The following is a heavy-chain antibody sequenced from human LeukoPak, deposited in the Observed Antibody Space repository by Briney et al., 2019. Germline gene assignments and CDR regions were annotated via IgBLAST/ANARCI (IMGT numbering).Heavy chain of an antibody. CDR2: ISSSGSTI. J-gene: IGHJ4*02. V-gene: IGHV3-11*04. D-gene: IGHD6-13*01. CDR1: GFTFSDYY. CDR3: ARIGYRSSSFDY. Sequence: GGSLRLSCAASGFTFSDYYMSWIRQAPGKGLEWVSYISSSGSTIYYADSVKGRFTISRDNAKNSVYLQVNSLRAEDTAVYHCARIGYRSSSFDYWGQGTLVTVSS.